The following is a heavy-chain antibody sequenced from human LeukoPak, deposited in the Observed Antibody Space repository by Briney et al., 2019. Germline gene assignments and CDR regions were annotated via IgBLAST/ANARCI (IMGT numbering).Heavy chain of an antibody. J-gene: IGHJ4*02. CDR1: QFRFPFSHYG. CDR2: IWSDGTNQ. V-gene: IGHV3-33*06. Sequence: GGSLRLSCVASQFRFPFSHYGMHWVRLAPGRGLEWVAVIWSDGTNQYYADSVRGRSTISRDNSQNTVYLQMNSLRVEDTAVYFCAKDAQRGFDYSNSLEYWGQGTLVTVSS. D-gene: IGHD4-11*01. CDR3: AKDAQRGFDYSNSLEY.